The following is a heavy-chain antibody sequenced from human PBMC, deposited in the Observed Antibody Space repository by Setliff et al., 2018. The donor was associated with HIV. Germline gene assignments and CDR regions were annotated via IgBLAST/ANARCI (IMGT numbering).Heavy chain of an antibody. CDR3: ARDHCSSSGCYEYSYYGMDV. V-gene: IGHV1-2*02. CDR1: GFPFIAYY. D-gene: IGHD2-2*01. Sequence: GASVKVSCKTSGFPFIAYYLHWVRQAPGQGLAWMGWINPNNGGTNYAQKFQGRVTMTRDTSISTAYMEVSRLRSDDTAVYYCARDHCSSSGCYEYSYYGMDVWGQGTTVTVSS. CDR2: INPNNGGT. J-gene: IGHJ6*02.